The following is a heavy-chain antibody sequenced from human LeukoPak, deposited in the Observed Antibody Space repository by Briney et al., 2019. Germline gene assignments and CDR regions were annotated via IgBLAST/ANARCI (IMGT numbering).Heavy chain of an antibody. J-gene: IGHJ4*02. D-gene: IGHD5-12*01. CDR2: IKPEGGTT. CDR3: ARLEGITATMGD. CDR1: GYTFTTYY. Sequence: ASVKVSCKTSGYTFTTYYVYWVRQAPGQGLDWMGVIKPEGGTTIYAQKFQGRVTLTRDTSTSTVYMDLTSLRSEDTAVYYCARLEGITATMGDWGQGTLVTVSS. V-gene: IGHV1-46*01.